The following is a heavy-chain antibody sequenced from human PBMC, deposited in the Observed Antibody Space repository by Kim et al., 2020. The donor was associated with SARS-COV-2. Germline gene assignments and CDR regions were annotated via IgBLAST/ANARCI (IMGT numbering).Heavy chain of an antibody. CDR2: IIPIFGTA. J-gene: IGHJ6*02. CDR3: ARDSLGDYVPHDVLGYYYGMDV. CDR1: GGTFSSYA. V-gene: IGHV1-69*13. Sequence: SVKVSCKASGGTFSSYAISWVRQAPGQGLEWMGGIIPIFGTANYAQKFQGRVTITADESTSTAYMELSSLRSEDTAVYYCARDSLGDYVPHDVLGYYYGMDVWGQGTTVTVSS. D-gene: IGHD4-17*01.